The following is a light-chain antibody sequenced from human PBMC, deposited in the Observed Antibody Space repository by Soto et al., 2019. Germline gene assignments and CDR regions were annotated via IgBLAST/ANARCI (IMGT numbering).Light chain of an antibody. J-gene: IGKJ2*01. CDR2: GVS. Sequence: EIVMTQSPATLSVSPGERATLSCRASQSVSSNLAWHQQKPGQAPRLLIYGVSTRATGIPARFSGSGSGTEFTLTISSLQSEDFAVYYCQQYNNWPPYTFGQGTKLEIK. CDR1: QSVSSN. CDR3: QQYNNWPPYT. V-gene: IGKV3-15*01.